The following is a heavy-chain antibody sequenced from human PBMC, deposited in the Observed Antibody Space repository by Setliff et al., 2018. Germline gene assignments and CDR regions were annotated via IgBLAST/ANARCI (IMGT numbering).Heavy chain of an antibody. CDR3: ARELSGGLFDY. D-gene: IGHD7-27*01. J-gene: IGHJ4*02. CDR1: GGTFSSYA. CDR2: IIPIFGTA. Sequence: GASVKVSCKASGGTFSSYAISWVRQAPGQGLEWMGGIIPIFGTANYAQKFQGRVTITADKSTSTAYMELSSLRSEDTAVYYCARELSGGLFDYWGQGTLVTVSS. V-gene: IGHV1-69*06.